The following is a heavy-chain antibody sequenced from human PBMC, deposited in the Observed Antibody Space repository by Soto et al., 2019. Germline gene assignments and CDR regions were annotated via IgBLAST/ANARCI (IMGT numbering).Heavy chain of an antibody. CDR2: ISSGGDRT. Sequence: PGGSLRLSCAASGFSFSTSAMGWVRQAPERGLEWLSLISSGGDRTYYAIPVQGRFTISRDNSKNTLHLQVNSLRAEDTAVYYCATQDFRGTTGTTWGQGT. V-gene: IGHV3-23*01. D-gene: IGHD1-1*01. CDR3: ATQDFRGTTGTT. CDR1: GFSFSTSA. J-gene: IGHJ4*02.